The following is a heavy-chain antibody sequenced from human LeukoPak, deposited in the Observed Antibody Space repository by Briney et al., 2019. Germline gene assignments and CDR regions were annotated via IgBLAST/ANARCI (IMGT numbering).Heavy chain of an antibody. CDR2: ISNDGTTT. CDR3: ARKALGLYMPYYYYMDV. CDR1: GFAFSSYW. D-gene: IGHD1-26*01. J-gene: IGHJ6*03. V-gene: IGHV3-74*01. Sequence: GGSLRLSCAASGFAFSSYWMYWVRQAPGKGLVWVSRISNDGTTTNYADSVKGRFTISRDNAKNSLYLQMNSLRAEDTAVYYCARKALGLYMPYYYYMDVWGKGTTVTVSS.